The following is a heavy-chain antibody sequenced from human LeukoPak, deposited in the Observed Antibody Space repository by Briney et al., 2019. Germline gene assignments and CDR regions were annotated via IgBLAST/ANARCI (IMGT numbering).Heavy chain of an antibody. CDR2: IYYSGST. D-gene: IGHD3-10*01. V-gene: IGHV4-30-4*01. CDR3: ARGHFIKMYYYGSLAFDI. CDR1: GGSISSGDYY. J-gene: IGHJ3*02. Sequence: PSETPSLTCTVSGGSISSGDYYWSWIRQPPGKGLEWIGYIYYSGSTYYNPSLKSRVTISVDTSKNQFSLKLSSVTAADTAVYYCARGHFIKMYYYGSLAFDIWGQGTMVTVSS.